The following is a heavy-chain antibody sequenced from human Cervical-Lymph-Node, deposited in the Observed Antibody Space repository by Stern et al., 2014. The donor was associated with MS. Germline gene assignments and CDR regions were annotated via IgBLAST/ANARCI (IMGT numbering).Heavy chain of an antibody. CDR2: ISSSISYT. J-gene: IGHJ5*02. Sequence: QVQLVESGGGLVKPGGSLRLSCAASGFTFSDYYMSWIRQAPRKGLEWVSYISSSISYTNDEDSAKGRFTLYRDNAKKSLYPHMNSLRAEDTAVYYCARGLNWFDPWGQGTLVTVSS. CDR3: ARGLNWFDP. V-gene: IGHV3-11*06. CDR1: GFTFSDYY.